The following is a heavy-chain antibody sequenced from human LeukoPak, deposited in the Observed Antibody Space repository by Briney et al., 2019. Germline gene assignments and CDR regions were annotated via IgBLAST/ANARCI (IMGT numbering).Heavy chain of an antibody. CDR3: ARAWYRFGQFDY. Sequence: GGSLRLSCAASGFTFSSYSMNWVRQAPGKGLEWVSVIYSGGSTYYADSVKGRFTISRDNSKNTLYLQMNSLRAEDTAVYYCARAWYRFGQFDYWGQGTLVTVSS. J-gene: IGHJ4*02. CDR2: IYSGGST. V-gene: IGHV3-53*01. D-gene: IGHD3/OR15-3a*01. CDR1: GFTFSSYS.